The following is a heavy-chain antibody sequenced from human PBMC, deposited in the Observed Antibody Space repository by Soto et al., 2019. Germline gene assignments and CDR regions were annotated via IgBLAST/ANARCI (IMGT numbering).Heavy chain of an antibody. CDR1: GFTFGAFW. V-gene: IGHV3-7*05. D-gene: IGHD1-1*01. CDR3: ASQRIYYAMDA. CDR2: MNQDGSEK. Sequence: EVQLVESGGALVQTGGSLRLSCPVSGFTFGAFWMTWVRQAPGKGLEWVANMNQDGSEKYYADSVRGRFGISRDNAKNSLFLQMNSLSAEDTALYYCASQRIYYAMDAWGQGTTVTVSS. J-gene: IGHJ6*02.